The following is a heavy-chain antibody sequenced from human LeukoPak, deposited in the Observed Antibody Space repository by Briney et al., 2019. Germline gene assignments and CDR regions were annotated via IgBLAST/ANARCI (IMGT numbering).Heavy chain of an antibody. D-gene: IGHD6-13*01. CDR1: GGSFSGYY. J-gene: IGHJ4*02. CDR2: INHSGST. V-gene: IGHV4-34*01. CDR3: AKSIAEKPFDY. Sequence: PSETLSLTCAVYGGSFSGYYWSWTRQPPGKGLEWIGEINHSGSTNYNPSLKSRVTISVDTSKNQFSLKLSSVTAADTAVYYCAKSIAEKPFDYWGQGTLVTVSS.